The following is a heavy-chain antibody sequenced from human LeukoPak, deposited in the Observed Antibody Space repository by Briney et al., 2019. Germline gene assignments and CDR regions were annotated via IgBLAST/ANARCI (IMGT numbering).Heavy chain of an antibody. V-gene: IGHV1-8*01. CDR1: GYTFTTYD. CDR3: ARRIRGAPTDY. J-gene: IGHJ4*02. D-gene: IGHD3-10*01. Sequence: ASVKVSCKASGYTFTTYDLNWVRQATGQGLEWMGWMNPNSGNTGYAQKFQGRVTMTRNISITTAYMEPSNLTSEDTAVYYCARRIRGAPTDYWGQGTLVTVSS. CDR2: MNPNSGNT.